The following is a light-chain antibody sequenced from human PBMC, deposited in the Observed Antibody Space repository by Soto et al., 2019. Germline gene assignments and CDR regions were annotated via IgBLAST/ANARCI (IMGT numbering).Light chain of an antibody. V-gene: IGLV1-44*01. CDR1: RSNVGTNL. J-gene: IGLJ1*01. Sequence: VLTHPPSSSGTPWQRVTISCSGRRSNVGTNLVNWYQQLPGTAPKLLIYAHIQRPSGVPDRFSGSTSGTSASLAISGLQSEDEADYYCAVWDDGLNGYVFGTGTKVTVL. CDR2: AHI. CDR3: AVWDDGLNGYV.